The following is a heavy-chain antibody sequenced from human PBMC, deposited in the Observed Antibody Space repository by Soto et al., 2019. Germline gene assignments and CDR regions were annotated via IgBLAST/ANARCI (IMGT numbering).Heavy chain of an antibody. CDR1: GGTFSSYA. CDR2: IIPIFGTA. D-gene: IGHD3-16*01. Sequence: SVKVSCKASGGTFSSYAISWVRQAPGQGREWMGGIIPIFGTANYAQKFQGRVTITADESTSTAYMELSSLRSEDTAVYYCAKHNLRNYAYVWGSYPLGAFDIWGQGTMVTVSS. V-gene: IGHV1-69*13. J-gene: IGHJ3*02. CDR3: AKHNLRNYAYVWGSYPLGAFDI.